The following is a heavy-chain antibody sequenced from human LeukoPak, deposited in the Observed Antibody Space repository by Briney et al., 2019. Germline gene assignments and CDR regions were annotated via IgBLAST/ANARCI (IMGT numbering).Heavy chain of an antibody. CDR1: GFSVSNIY. D-gene: IGHD2-15*01. Sequence: SGGSLRLSCAVSGFSVSNIYMSWVRQPPGKGLEWIGEIYHSGSTNYNPSLKSRVTISVDKSKNQFSLKLSSVTAADTAVYYCARVGGDIVVVVAATRGYYYGMDVWGQGTTVTVSS. CDR2: IYHSGST. CDR3: ARVGGDIVVVVAATRGYYYGMDV. J-gene: IGHJ6*02. V-gene: IGHV4-4*02.